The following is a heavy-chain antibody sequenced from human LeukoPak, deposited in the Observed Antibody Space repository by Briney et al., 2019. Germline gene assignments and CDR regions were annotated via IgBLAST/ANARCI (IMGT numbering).Heavy chain of an antibody. J-gene: IGHJ6*03. Sequence: GGSLRLSCAASGFIFSNSGMHWVRQAPGKGLEWVAVIWYDGSNKYYADSVKGRFTISRDNSKNTLYLQMNSLRAEDTAVYYCAKYGRARLSYYYYYMDVWGKGTTVTVSS. CDR1: GFIFSNSG. V-gene: IGHV3-33*06. CDR3: AKYGRARLSYYYYYMDV. D-gene: IGHD6-6*01. CDR2: IWYDGSNK.